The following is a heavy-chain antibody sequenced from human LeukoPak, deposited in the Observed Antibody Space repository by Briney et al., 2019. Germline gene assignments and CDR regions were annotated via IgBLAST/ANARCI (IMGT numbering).Heavy chain of an antibody. CDR2: IIPIFGTA. D-gene: IGHD1-26*01. CDR1: GGTFSSYA. V-gene: IGHV1-69*05. CDR3: ARASREELIDYYYYMDV. Sequence: GASVKVSCKASGGTFSSYAISWVRQAPGQGLEWMGGIIPIFGTANYAQKFQGRVTITTDGSTSTAYMELSSLRSEDTAVYYCARASREELIDYYYYMDVWGKGTTVTVSS. J-gene: IGHJ6*03.